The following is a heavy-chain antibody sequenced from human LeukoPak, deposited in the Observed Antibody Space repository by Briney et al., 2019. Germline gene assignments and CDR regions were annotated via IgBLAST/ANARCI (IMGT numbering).Heavy chain of an antibody. D-gene: IGHD1-26*01. J-gene: IGHJ4*02. CDR2: ISNDGTIK. CDR1: GFTFTSYA. CDR3: ARDPNSGLMDY. V-gene: IGHV3-30-3*01. Sequence: GGSLRLSCAASGFTFTSYALHWVRQAPGKGLEWVAVISNDGTIKYYADSVKGRFTISRDDSKNTLYLQMNSLRAEDTAVYYCARDPNSGLMDYWGQGTLVIVSS.